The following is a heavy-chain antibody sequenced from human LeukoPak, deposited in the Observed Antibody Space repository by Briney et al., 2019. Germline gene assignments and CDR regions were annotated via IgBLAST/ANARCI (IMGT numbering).Heavy chain of an antibody. CDR1: GASISSGGYS. V-gene: IGHV4-61*08. J-gene: IGHJ6*02. CDR3: ARAHDFWSGYRSPRYYYGMDV. CDR2: IYYSGST. Sequence: SETLSLTCAVSGASISSGGYSWSWIRQPPGKGLEWIGYIYYSGSTNYNPSLKSRVTISVDTSKNQFSLKLSSVTAADTAVYYCARAHDFWSGYRSPRYYYGMDVWGQGTTVTVSS. D-gene: IGHD3-3*01.